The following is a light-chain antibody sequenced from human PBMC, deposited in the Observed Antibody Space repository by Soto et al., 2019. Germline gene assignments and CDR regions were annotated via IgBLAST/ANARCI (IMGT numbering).Light chain of an antibody. CDR3: QQYGGSPRT. CDR1: HSVSSNF. V-gene: IGKV3-20*01. Sequence: EIVLMQSPDTLSLSPGERATLSCRASHSVSSNFLAWYQQKPGQAPRLLIYDASNRATGIPDRFSGSGSGTDFTLTISRLEPEDFAVYYCQQYGGSPRTFGQGTKVEIK. J-gene: IGKJ1*01. CDR2: DAS.